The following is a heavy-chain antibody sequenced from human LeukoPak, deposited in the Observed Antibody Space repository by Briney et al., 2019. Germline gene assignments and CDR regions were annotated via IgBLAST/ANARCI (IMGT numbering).Heavy chain of an antibody. CDR2: IYYSGST. D-gene: IGHD3-10*01. Sequence: SETLSLTCTVSGGSVSSGSYYWGWIRQPPGKGLEWIGNIYYSGSTYYNPSLKSRVTISVETSKNQFSLKLSSVTAADKAVYYCARDSGPWGVFDPWGQGTLVTVSS. CDR3: ARDSGPWGVFDP. CDR1: GGSVSSGSYY. V-gene: IGHV4-39*07. J-gene: IGHJ5*02.